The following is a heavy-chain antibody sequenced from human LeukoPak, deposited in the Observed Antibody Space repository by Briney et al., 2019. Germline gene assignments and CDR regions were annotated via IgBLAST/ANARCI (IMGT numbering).Heavy chain of an antibody. V-gene: IGHV4-39*01. CDR1: GGSISSRSYY. CDR3: ARPTDFDY. J-gene: IGHJ4*02. CDR2: IYYSGST. D-gene: IGHD1-26*01. Sequence: SETLSLTCTVSGGSISSRSYYWGWIRQPPGKGLEWIGSIYYSGSTYYNPSLKSRVTISVDTSKNQFSLKLSSVTAADTAVYYCARPTDFDYWGQGTLVTVSS.